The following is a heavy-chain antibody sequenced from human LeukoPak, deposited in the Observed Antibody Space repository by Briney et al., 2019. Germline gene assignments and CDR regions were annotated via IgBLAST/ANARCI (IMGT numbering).Heavy chain of an antibody. J-gene: IGHJ4*02. CDR3: ARECRGGGCYSSIDY. V-gene: IGHV3-11*01. CDR1: GFTFSDYY. Sequence: GGSLRLSCAASGFTFSDYYMSWIRQAPGKGLEWVSYISSSGSTIYYADSVKGRFTISGDNAKNSLYLQINSLRAEDTAVYYCARECRGGGCYSSIDYWGQGSLVTVSS. D-gene: IGHD2-15*01. CDR2: ISSSGSTI.